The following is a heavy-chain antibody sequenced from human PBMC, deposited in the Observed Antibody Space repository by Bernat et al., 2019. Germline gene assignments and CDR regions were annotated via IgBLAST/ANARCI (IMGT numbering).Heavy chain of an antibody. Sequence: EVQLVESGGGLVKPGGSLRLSCAASGFTFSSYSMNWVRQAPGKGLEWVSPISSSSSYIYYADSVKGRFTISRDNAKNSLYLQMNSLRAEDTAVYYCARGCGGSCYFHDAFDIWGQGTMVTVSS. CDR1: GFTFSSYS. V-gene: IGHV3-21*01. CDR2: ISSSSSYI. J-gene: IGHJ3*02. CDR3: ARGCGGSCYFHDAFDI. D-gene: IGHD2-15*01.